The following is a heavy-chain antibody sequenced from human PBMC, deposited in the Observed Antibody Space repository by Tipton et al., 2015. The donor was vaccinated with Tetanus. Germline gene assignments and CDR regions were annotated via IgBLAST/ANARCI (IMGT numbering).Heavy chain of an antibody. V-gene: IGHV3-48*02. Sequence: GSLRLSCAASGFTFNTYNMNWVRQAPGKGLEWVSYISTSSTTIFYADSVRGRFTISRDNAKNSLYLQMNSLRDEDTAVYYCARDFSYYFDSKSVFDYWGQGTLVTVSS. CDR3: ARDFSYYFDSKSVFDY. D-gene: IGHD3-22*01. J-gene: IGHJ4*02. CDR2: ISTSSTTI. CDR1: GFTFNTYN.